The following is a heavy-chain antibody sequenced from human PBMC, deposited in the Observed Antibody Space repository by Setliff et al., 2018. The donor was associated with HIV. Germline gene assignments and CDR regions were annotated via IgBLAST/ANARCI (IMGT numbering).Heavy chain of an antibody. D-gene: IGHD3-3*01. Sequence: PSETLSLTCAVYGGSFSGYYWSWIRQPPGKGLEWIGEINHSGSTNYNMSLWSRVTISLDASRNQFSLELISVTAADTAVYYCADFFQVGVVIIEDAFDMWGQGTVVTVSS. CDR1: GGSFSGYY. J-gene: IGHJ3*02. CDR2: INHSGST. V-gene: IGHV4-34*01. CDR3: ADFFQVGVVIIEDAFDM.